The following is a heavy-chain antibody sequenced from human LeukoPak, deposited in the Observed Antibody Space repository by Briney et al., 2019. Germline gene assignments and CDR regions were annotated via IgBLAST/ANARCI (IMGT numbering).Heavy chain of an antibody. V-gene: IGHV4-39*01. CDR2: IYYSGST. J-gene: IGHJ4*02. CDR3: ASHDYVWGSYRYLLGDY. D-gene: IGHD3-16*02. CDR1: GGSISSSSYY. Sequence: SETLSLTCTVSGGSISSSSYYWGWIRQPPGKGLEWIGSIYYSGSTYYNPSLKSRVTISVDTSKNQFSLKLSSVTAADTAVYYCASHDYVWGSYRYLLGDYWGQGTLVTVSS.